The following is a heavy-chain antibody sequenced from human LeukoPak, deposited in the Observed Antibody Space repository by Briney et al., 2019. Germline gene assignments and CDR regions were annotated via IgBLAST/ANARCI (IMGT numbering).Heavy chain of an antibody. J-gene: IGHJ4*02. Sequence: GSVSVSCETSGYTFKNHVLRWLRQAPGQGLEWVAWRSTYKGNTNYAQRFQGRVTMPRDTSTNTAYMDMRNLRSDVPAVYYRARDRFDAQYSAYDGSNSDSDFWGPGTLVTVSS. CDR3: ARDRFDAQYSAYDGSNSDSDF. V-gene: IGHV1-18*01. CDR2: RSTYKGNT. D-gene: IGHD5-12*01. CDR1: GYTFKNHV.